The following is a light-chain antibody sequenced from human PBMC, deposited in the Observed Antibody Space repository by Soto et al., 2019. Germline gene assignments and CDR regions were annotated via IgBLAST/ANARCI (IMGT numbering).Light chain of an antibody. CDR3: QSYDTSLSGVI. CDR2: ADN. CDR1: SSNIGAGYD. J-gene: IGLJ2*01. V-gene: IGLV1-40*01. Sequence: QSVLTQTPSVSGVPGQKITMSCTGSSSNIGAGYDVHWYQQVPGAAPRLLIYADNNRPSGVPDRFSASKSGTSASLAITGLQGDDEANYYCQSYDTSLSGVIFGAGTKLTVL.